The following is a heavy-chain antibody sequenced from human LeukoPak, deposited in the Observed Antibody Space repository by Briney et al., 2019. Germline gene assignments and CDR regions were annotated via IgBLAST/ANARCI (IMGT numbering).Heavy chain of an antibody. V-gene: IGHV3-48*03. Sequence: GGSLRLSCAATGFAFSAYEMNWVRQAPGKGLEWVAYSSGSDTTIYYADSMKGRFVISRDNARSSLYLQMNSLRAEDTALYYCTTLGYHLDSWGQGTLVTVSS. CDR2: SSGSDTTI. CDR3: TTLGYHLDS. D-gene: IGHD3-22*01. J-gene: IGHJ4*02. CDR1: GFAFSAYE.